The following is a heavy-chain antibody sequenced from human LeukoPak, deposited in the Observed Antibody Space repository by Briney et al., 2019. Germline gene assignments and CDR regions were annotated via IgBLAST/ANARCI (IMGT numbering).Heavy chain of an antibody. CDR2: IRYDATHI. V-gene: IGHV3-30*02. CDR3: STEEQSSGSLFDY. CDR1: GFSFSTYG. Sequence: GGSLRLSCAESGFSFSTYGMHWLRQAPGKGLEWVAFIRYDATHIPYADSVKGRFTISRDNSKNTLYLQMDSLRAEDTAVYYCSTEEQSSGSLFDYWGQGTLVTVSS. J-gene: IGHJ4*02. D-gene: IGHD3-22*01.